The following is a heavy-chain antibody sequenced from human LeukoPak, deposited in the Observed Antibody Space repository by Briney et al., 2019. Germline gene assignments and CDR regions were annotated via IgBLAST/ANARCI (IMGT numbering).Heavy chain of an antibody. CDR1: GGTFSSYA. J-gene: IGHJ4*02. CDR2: IIPTFGTA. Sequence: PVKVSCKASGGTFSSYAISWVRQAPGQGLEWMGGIIPTFGTANYAQKFQGRVTITADESTSTAYMELSSPRSEDTAVYYCARGGVVPAVRGYFDYWGQGTLVTVSS. D-gene: IGHD2-2*01. CDR3: ARGGVVPAVRGYFDY. V-gene: IGHV1-69*13.